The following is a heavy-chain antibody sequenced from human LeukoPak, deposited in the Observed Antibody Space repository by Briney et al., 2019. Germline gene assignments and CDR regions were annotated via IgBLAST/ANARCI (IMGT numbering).Heavy chain of an antibody. J-gene: IGHJ4*02. Sequence: QPGGSLRLSCAASGFTFSSYWMSWIRQAPGKGLEWVANMKEDGSDKNYVDSVRGRFTISRDNAKNALYLQMNSLRAEDTAVYYCARGDYGGDYFDYWGQGTLVTVSS. V-gene: IGHV3-7*02. CDR3: ARGDYGGDYFDY. CDR1: GFTFSSYW. D-gene: IGHD4-23*01. CDR2: MKEDGSDK.